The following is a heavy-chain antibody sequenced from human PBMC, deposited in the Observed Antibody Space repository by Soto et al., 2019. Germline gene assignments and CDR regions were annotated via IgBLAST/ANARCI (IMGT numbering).Heavy chain of an antibody. D-gene: IGHD6-25*01. CDR2: IYYSGST. CDR3: ARHVSVQRLPPWAFDI. J-gene: IGHJ3*02. Sequence: PSETLSLTCTVSGGSISSSSYYWGWIRQPPGKGLEWIGSIYYSGSTYYNPSLKSRVTISVDTSKNQFSLKLSSVTAADTAVYYCARHVSVQRLPPWAFDISGQGPMVTVS. V-gene: IGHV4-39*01. CDR1: GGSISSSSYY.